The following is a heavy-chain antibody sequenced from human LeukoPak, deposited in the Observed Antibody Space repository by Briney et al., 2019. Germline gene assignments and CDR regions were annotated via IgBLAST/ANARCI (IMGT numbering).Heavy chain of an antibody. CDR1: GFTVGSNY. D-gene: IGHD6-13*01. J-gene: IGHJ5*02. CDR2: IYSGGST. V-gene: IGHV3-66*02. CDR3: ARDPPQQLVLDWFDP. Sequence: GGSLRLSCAASGFTVGSNYMSWVRQAPGKGLEWVSVIYSGGSTYYADSVKGRFTISRDNSKNTLYLQMNGLRAEDTAVYYCARDPPQQLVLDWFDPWGQGTLVTVSS.